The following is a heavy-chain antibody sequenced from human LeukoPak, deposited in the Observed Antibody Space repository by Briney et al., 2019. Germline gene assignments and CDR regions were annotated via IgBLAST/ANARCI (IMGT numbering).Heavy chain of an antibody. J-gene: IGHJ4*02. CDR1: GGSISSGGYY. CDR2: IYYSGST. Sequence: SQTPSLTCTVSGGSISSGGYYWSWIRQHPGTDLEWIGYIYYSGSTYYNPSLKSRVTISVDTSKNQFSLKLSSVTAADTAVYYCARHSDYLRAFDYWGQGTLVTVSS. CDR3: ARHSDYLRAFDY. D-gene: IGHD5-12*01. V-gene: IGHV4-31*03.